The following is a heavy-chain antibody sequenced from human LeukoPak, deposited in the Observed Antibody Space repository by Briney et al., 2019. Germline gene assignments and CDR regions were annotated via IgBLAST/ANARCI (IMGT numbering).Heavy chain of an antibody. D-gene: IGHD4-17*01. Sequence: SETLSLTCAVYGGSFSGYYWSWIRQPPGKGGEGIGEINHSGSTNYNPSLKSPVTISIDTSNHQFSLKPSSVTAAGTAVYYCASGHRAGVTTLNWGQGTLVTVSS. V-gene: IGHV4-34*01. CDR1: GGSFSGYY. CDR3: ASGHRAGVTTLN. CDR2: INHSGST. J-gene: IGHJ4*02.